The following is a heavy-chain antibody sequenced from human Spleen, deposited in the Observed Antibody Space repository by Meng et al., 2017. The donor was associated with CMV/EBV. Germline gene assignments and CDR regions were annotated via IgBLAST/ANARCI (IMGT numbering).Heavy chain of an antibody. CDR2: IKSKTDGGTT. CDR1: GFTFSVAW. J-gene: IGHJ4*02. V-gene: IGHV3-15*01. Sequence: GESLKISCAASGFTFSVAWMSWVRQTPGKGLEWVGRIKSKTDGGTTDYVAPVKGRFTISRDDSKNTLYLQMNSLKTEDTAVYYCTTPAGSTYFWGQGTLVTVSS. D-gene: IGHD3-10*01. CDR3: TTPAGSTYF.